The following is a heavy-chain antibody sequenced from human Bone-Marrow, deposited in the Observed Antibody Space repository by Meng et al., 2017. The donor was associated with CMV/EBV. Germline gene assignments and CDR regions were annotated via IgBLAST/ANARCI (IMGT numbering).Heavy chain of an antibody. CDR3: VREDDNSAHFDH. Sequence: SEILSLTCTVSGDPVSSDAYYWTWIRQPPGKGLEWIGYIYYTGSTYYNPFLRSRVIMSVDTSKNQFSLTLRSVTPADTAVYYCVREDDNSAHFDHWAQGTLVTFSS. V-gene: IGHV4-30-4*08. D-gene: IGHD3-22*01. CDR1: GDPVSSDAYY. CDR2: IYYTGST. J-gene: IGHJ4*02.